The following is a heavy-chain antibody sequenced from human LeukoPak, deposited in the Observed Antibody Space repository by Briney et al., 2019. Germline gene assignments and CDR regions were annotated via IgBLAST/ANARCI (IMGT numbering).Heavy chain of an antibody. CDR2: IYYSGAT. J-gene: IGHJ4*02. D-gene: IGHD1-26*01. Sequence: PSETLSLTCSVSGGSISSSGYYWGWIRQPPGKGLEWIGTIYYSGATYYNPSLKSRVTISVDTSKNQFSLKLSSVTAADTAVYYCARDSGSYRTFDYWGQGTLVTVSS. V-gene: IGHV4-39*07. CDR1: GGSISSSGYY. CDR3: ARDSGSYRTFDY.